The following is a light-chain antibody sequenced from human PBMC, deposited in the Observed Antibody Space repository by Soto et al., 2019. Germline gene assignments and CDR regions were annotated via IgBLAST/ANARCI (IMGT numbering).Light chain of an antibody. Sequence: IQMTQSPSSLSASVGDRVTITCQASQDISNYINWYQQKPGKAPQLLIYAASNLETGVPSRFSGSGSGTDFTLTISSLQPEDLGTYFCQQYDDLPLTFGGGTKVELK. CDR1: QDISNY. CDR2: AAS. J-gene: IGKJ4*01. V-gene: IGKV1-33*01. CDR3: QQYDDLPLT.